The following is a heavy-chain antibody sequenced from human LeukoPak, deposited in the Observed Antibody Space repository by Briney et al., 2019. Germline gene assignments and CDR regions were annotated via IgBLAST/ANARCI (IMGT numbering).Heavy chain of an antibody. CDR3: ATKQWLAPPPDS. Sequence: AGSLRLSCAASGFTFSKYWMLWVRQAPGKGLESVSRINTDWTVTTYADSVKGRFTVSRDNADNTMFLQMNSVRDEDTAVYYCATKQWLAPPPDSWGQGTPVTVSS. CDR2: INTDWTVT. D-gene: IGHD6-19*01. V-gene: IGHV3-74*01. CDR1: GFTFSKYW. J-gene: IGHJ4*02.